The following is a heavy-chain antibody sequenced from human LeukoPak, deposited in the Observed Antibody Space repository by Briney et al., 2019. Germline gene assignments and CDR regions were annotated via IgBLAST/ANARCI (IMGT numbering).Heavy chain of an antibody. CDR1: GGSISSYY. Sequence: SETLSLTCTVSGGSISSYYWSWIRQPPGKGLEWIGYIYYIGNTYYNPSLKSRITISVDTSKNQFSLKLSSVTAADTAVYYCARGIIVVVPAALDGFDIWGQGTMVTVSS. J-gene: IGHJ3*02. CDR3: ARGIIVVVPAALDGFDI. CDR2: IYYIGNT. V-gene: IGHV4-59*08. D-gene: IGHD2-2*01.